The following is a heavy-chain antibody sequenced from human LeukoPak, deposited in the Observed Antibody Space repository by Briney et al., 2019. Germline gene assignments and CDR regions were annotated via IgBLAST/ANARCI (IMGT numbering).Heavy chain of an antibody. V-gene: IGHV3-11*04. Sequence: PGGSLRLSCAASGFTFSDYYMSWIRQAPGKALEWVSYVSSGSSTIYYADSVKGRFTISRDNAKNSLYLQMNSLRAEDTAVYYCARDPYSGSYSAYYYYYMDVWGKGTTVTVSS. CDR1: GFTFSDYY. CDR3: ARDPYSGSYSAYYYYYMDV. J-gene: IGHJ6*03. D-gene: IGHD1-26*01. CDR2: VSSGSSTI.